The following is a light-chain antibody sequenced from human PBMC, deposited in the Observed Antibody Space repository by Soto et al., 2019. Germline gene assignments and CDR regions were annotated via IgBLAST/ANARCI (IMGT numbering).Light chain of an antibody. Sequence: QSVLTQPLSVSASPGQRVTISCSGGSSNIGSNTVAWYQHLPGTAPPRLIFTAGQRPSGVPGRFSGSKFGTSASLAISGLQSEDEGDYYCSAWDNSLNGYVFGPGTQLTVL. CDR2: TAG. CDR1: SSNIGSNT. V-gene: IGLV1-44*01. J-gene: IGLJ7*01. CDR3: SAWDNSLNGYV.